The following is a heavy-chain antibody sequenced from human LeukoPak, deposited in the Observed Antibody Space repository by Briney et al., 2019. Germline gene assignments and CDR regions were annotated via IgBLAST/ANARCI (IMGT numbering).Heavy chain of an antibody. Sequence: PGGSLRLSCAASGFTFSTYNMNWVRQAPGKGLEWVSSITSTSSYIYYADSVKGRFTISRDNAKSSLYLQMNSLRAEDTAVYYCAKDRLSRVRYYYYYMDVWGKGTTVTISS. D-gene: IGHD3-3*02. CDR1: GFTFSTYN. J-gene: IGHJ6*03. V-gene: IGHV3-21*04. CDR2: ITSTSSYI. CDR3: AKDRLSRVRYYYYYMDV.